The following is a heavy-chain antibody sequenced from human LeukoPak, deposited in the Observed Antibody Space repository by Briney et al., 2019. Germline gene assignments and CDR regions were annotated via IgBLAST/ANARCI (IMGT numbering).Heavy chain of an antibody. J-gene: IGHJ4*02. CDR1: GYTFNSYG. V-gene: IGHV1-18*01. CDR3: ARDLDGSGSYYY. D-gene: IGHD3-10*01. Sequence: ASVKVPCKASGYTFNSYGINWVRQAPGQGLEWMGWINPYNGNTNYAQKLQGRVTMTTDTSTSTAYMELRSLRSDDTAMYYCARDLDGSGSYYYWGQGTLVTVSS. CDR2: INPYNGNT.